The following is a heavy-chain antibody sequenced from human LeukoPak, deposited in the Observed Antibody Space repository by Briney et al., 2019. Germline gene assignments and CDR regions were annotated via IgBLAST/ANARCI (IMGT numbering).Heavy chain of an antibody. V-gene: IGHV1-2*02. CDR3: ARVGDSSGYYLSWFDP. D-gene: IGHD3-22*01. CDR2: INPNSGGT. CDR1: GYTFTSYY. J-gene: IGHJ5*02. Sequence: ASVTVSCKASGYTFTSYYMHWVRQAPGQGLEWMGWINPNSGGTNYAQKFQGRVTITADESTSTAYMELSSLRSGDTAVYYCARVGDSSGYYLSWFDPWGQGTLVTVSS.